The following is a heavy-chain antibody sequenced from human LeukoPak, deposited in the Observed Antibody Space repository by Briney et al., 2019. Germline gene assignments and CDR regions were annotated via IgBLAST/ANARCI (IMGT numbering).Heavy chain of an antibody. Sequence: SETLSLTCAVSGDSISSPFWWTYVRQPPGKGLEWIGEIHHSGTTNYNPSLKSRVTLSVDKLKNQFSLRLNSVTAADTATYYRAVSTGWWQIEHWGQGTLITVSS. D-gene: IGHD6-19*01. V-gene: IGHV4-4*02. CDR3: AVSTGWWQIEH. CDR1: GDSISSPFW. J-gene: IGHJ1*01. CDR2: IHHSGTT.